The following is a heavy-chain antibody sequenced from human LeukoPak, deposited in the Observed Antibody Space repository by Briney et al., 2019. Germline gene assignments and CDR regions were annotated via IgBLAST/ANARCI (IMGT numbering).Heavy chain of an antibody. CDR2: ISGSGRDT. CDR1: GFTFSIYA. V-gene: IGHV3-23*01. J-gene: IGHJ4*02. D-gene: IGHD3-22*01. CDR3: ATNYYDSSGYFPDFDY. Sequence: PGGSLRLSCAASGFTFSIYAMNWVRQAPVKGLEWVSGISGSGRDTYYADSVKGRFTISRDNSKNTLYLQMNSLRAADTAVYYCATNYYDSSGYFPDFDYWGQGALVSVSS.